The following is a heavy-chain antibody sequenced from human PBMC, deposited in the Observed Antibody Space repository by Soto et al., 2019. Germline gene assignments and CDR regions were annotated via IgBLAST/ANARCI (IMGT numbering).Heavy chain of an antibody. CDR1: GYTFTSYY. CDR3: ATGNAWGVLLAY. Sequence: ASVKFSCKASGYTFTSYYMHWVRQAPGQGLEWMGIINPSGGSTYYNPSLESRLIISLDTSQNQFSLKLSSVTAADTAVYYCATGNAWGVLLAYWGQGTLVTVSS. J-gene: IGHJ4*02. V-gene: IGHV1-46*01. CDR2: INPSGGST. D-gene: IGHD3-16*01.